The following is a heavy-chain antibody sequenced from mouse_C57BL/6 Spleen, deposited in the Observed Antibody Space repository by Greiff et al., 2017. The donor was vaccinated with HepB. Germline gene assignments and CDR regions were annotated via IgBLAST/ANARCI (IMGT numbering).Heavy chain of an antibody. CDR1: GYTFTSYW. CDR3: ARTFDYYGSSLFAY. V-gene: IGHV1-50*01. D-gene: IGHD1-1*01. J-gene: IGHJ3*01. Sequence: QVQLKESGAELVKPGASVKLSCKASGYTFTSYWMQWVKQRPGQGLEWIGEIDPSDSYTNYNQKFKGKATLTVDTSSSTAYMQLSSLTSEDSAVYYCARTFDYYGSSLFAYWGQGTLVTVSA. CDR2: IDPSDSYT.